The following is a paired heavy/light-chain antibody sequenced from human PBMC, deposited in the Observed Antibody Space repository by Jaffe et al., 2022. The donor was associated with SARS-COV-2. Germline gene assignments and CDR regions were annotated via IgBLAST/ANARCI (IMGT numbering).Heavy chain of an antibody. V-gene: IGHV4-61*02. CDR3: ARVQPDYGDIIDAFDI. Sequence: QVHLQESGPGLVKPSQTMSLTCAVSGGSITSGGFFWHWIRQPAGKGLEWIGRVHTSGTATYNPSLKTRVAISLDTSKNHFSLRLTSVTAADTATYYCARVQPDYGDIIDAFDIWGLGTRVTVSS. CDR1: GGSITSGGFF. CDR2: VHTSGTA. J-gene: IGHJ3*02. D-gene: IGHD4-17*01.
Light chain of an antibody. Sequence: QSALTQPASVSASPGQSITISCTGTSRDIGGYNLVSWYQQLPGKAPKLLIHEGSKRASGISHRFSGSRSGNTASLTMSGLQAEDEADYYCCSYAGSNTWMFGGGTKVTVL. V-gene: IGLV2-23*01. CDR2: EGS. CDR1: SRDIGGYNL. CDR3: CSYAGSNTWM. J-gene: IGLJ3*02.